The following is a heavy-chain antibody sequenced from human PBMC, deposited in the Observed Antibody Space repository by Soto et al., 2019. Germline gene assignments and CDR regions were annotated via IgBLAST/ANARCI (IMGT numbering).Heavy chain of an antibody. V-gene: IGHV4-59*01. D-gene: IGHD3-9*01. CDR2: IYYSGST. Sequence: SETLSLTCTVSGGSISSYYWSWIRQPPGKGLEWIGYIYYSGSTNYNPSLKSRVTISVDTSKNQFSLKLSSVTAADTAVYYCAREVTDILTGYHSSWFDPWGQGTLVTVSS. J-gene: IGHJ5*02. CDR1: GGSISSYY. CDR3: AREVTDILTGYHSSWFDP.